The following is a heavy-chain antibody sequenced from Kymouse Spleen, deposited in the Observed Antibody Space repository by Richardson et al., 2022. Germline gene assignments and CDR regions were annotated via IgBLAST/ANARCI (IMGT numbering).Heavy chain of an antibody. CDR1: GFTFSGSA. J-gene: IGHJ6*02. CDR3: TVYSSSSRYYYYGMDV. Sequence: EVQLVESGGGLVQPGGSLKLSCAASGFTFSGSAMHWVRQASGKGLEWVGRIRSKANSYATAYAASVKGRFTISRDDSKNTAYLQMNSLKTEDTAVYYCTVYSSSSRYYYYGMDVWGQGTTVTVSS. V-gene: IGHV3-73*02. D-gene: IGHD6-6*01. CDR2: IRSKANSYAT.